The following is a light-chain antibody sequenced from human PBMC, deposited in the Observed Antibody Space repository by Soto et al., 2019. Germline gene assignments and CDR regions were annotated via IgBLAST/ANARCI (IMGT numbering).Light chain of an antibody. V-gene: IGLV3-21*04. CDR1: NIGSKS. Sequence: SYELTQPPSVSVAPGKTARITCGENNIGSKSVHWYQQKPGQAPVLVIYYDSXRPSGIPERFSXYNSGNTATLTISRVEAGDEADYYCQVWDSSSDHVVFGGGTKLTVL. J-gene: IGLJ2*01. CDR3: QVWDSSSDHVV. CDR2: YDS.